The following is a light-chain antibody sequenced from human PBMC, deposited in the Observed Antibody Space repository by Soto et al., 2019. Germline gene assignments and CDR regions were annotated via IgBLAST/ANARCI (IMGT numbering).Light chain of an antibody. CDR3: QQYNSWHPIT. Sequence: ILMTQSPATLAVSPGERATLSCGASESVSRKLAWYQQKPGQAPRLIIYDASTRATGIPDRFSGGVSGTEFTLTISSLQYEDFVVYYCQQYNSWHPITFGQGTRLEIK. V-gene: IGKV3-15*01. J-gene: IGKJ5*01. CDR1: ESVSRK. CDR2: DAS.